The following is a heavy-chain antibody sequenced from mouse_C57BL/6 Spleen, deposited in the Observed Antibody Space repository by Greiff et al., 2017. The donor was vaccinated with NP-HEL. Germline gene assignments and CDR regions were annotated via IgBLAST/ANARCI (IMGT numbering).Heavy chain of an antibody. Sequence: QVQLQQSGPELVKPGASVKLSCKASGYNFTSYDINWVKQRPGQGLEWIGWIYPRDGSTKYNEKFKGKATLTVYTSSSTAYMELHILTSEDSAVYFCARDYDGYYRWYFDVWGTGTTVTVSS. CDR2: IYPRDGST. CDR1: GYNFTSYD. V-gene: IGHV1-85*01. CDR3: ARDYDGYYRWYFDV. D-gene: IGHD2-3*01. J-gene: IGHJ1*03.